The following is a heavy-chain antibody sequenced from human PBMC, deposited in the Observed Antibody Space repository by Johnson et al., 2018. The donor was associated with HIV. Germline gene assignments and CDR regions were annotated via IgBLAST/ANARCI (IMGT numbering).Heavy chain of an antibody. CDR1: DFSVSSNY. CDR3: ARDLGWSGGSCYRPRGAFDI. J-gene: IGHJ3*02. D-gene: IGHD2-15*01. V-gene: IGHV3-53*01. Sequence: VQLVESGGGLIQRGGSLRLSCVASDFSVSSNYMSWVRQAPGKGLEWVSAIYSGGSTYYADSVKGRFTISRDNSKNTLYLQMNSLRAEDTAVYYCARDLGWSGGSCYRPRGAFDIWGQGTMVTVSS. CDR2: IYSGGST.